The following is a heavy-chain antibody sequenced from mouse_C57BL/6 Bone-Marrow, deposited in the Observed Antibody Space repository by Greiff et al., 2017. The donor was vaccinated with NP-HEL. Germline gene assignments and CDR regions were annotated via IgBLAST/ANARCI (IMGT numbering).Heavy chain of an antibody. CDR2: IYPGGGYT. V-gene: IGHV1-63*01. Sequence: VQVVESGAELVRPGTSVKMSCKASGYTFTNYWIGWAKQRPGHGLEWIGDIYPGGGYTNYNEKFKGKATLTADKSSSTAYMQFSSLTSEDSAIYYCARWGYGFHWYFDVWGTGTTVTVSS. D-gene: IGHD2-10*02. J-gene: IGHJ1*03. CDR1: GYTFTNYW. CDR3: ARWGYGFHWYFDV.